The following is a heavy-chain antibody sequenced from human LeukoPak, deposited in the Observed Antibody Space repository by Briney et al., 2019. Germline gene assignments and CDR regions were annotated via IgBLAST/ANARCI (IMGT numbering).Heavy chain of an antibody. J-gene: IGHJ4*02. D-gene: IGHD3-10*01. Sequence: GGSLRLSCAASGFTFSGSAMHWVRQASGKGLEWVGRIRSKANSYATAYAASVKGRFTISRDDSKNTACLQMNSLKTEDTAVYYCTSRIWFGELSSVDYWGQGTLVTVSS. V-gene: IGHV3-73*01. CDR2: IRSKANSYAT. CDR3: TSRIWFGELSSVDY. CDR1: GFTFSGSA.